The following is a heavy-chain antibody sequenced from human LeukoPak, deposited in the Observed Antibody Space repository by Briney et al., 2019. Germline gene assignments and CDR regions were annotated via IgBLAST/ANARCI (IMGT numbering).Heavy chain of an antibody. CDR3: TSHRRSHGAEY. D-gene: IGHD4/OR15-4a*01. Sequence: SETLSLTCTVSGASFAHFFWSWIRQPPGKGLEWIGYVYYSGSTDYNPSLKSRLTITADTSKNQFSLRLTSVTAADTAIYYCTSHRRSHGAEYWGQGTLVTVSS. CDR1: GASFAHFF. J-gene: IGHJ4*02. CDR2: VYYSGST. V-gene: IGHV4-59*08.